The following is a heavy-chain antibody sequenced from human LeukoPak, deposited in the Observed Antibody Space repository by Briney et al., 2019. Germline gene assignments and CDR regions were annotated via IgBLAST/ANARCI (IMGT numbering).Heavy chain of an antibody. CDR1: GFTFISSA. CDR3: TKDPNGDYIGAFDP. Sequence: GGSLRLSCAASGFTFISSAMHWVRQAPGKGLEWVSSIKGNGGSAVYTDSVKGRFTTSRDNSKNTLYLQMNNLRAEDTALYYCTKDPNGDYIGAFDPWGQGTLVTVSS. D-gene: IGHD4-17*01. CDR2: IKGNGGSA. J-gene: IGHJ5*02. V-gene: IGHV3-23*01.